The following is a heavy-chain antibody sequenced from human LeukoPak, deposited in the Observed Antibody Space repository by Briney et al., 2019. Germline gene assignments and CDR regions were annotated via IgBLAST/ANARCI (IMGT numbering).Heavy chain of an antibody. CDR3: AKDSGGSGKGFDY. Sequence: GGSLRLSCAASGFTFSSYVMSWVRQAPGKGLEWASAISGSGGSTYYADSVKGRFTISRDNSKNTLYLQMNSLRAEDTAVYYCAKDSGGSGKGFDYWGQGTLVTVSS. CDR2: ISGSGGST. J-gene: IGHJ4*02. D-gene: IGHD2-15*01. CDR1: GFTFSSYV. V-gene: IGHV3-23*01.